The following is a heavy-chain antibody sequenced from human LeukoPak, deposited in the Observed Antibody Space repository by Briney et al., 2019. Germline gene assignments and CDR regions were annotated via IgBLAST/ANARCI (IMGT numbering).Heavy chain of an antibody. D-gene: IGHD3-22*01. CDR1: GFSFRSFA. Sequence: GGSLRLSCTASGFSFRSFAMSWVRQTPGKGLEWVSSISGSGGNTYYADSVKGRFTISRDNSKSTVYLQMNSLRAEDTAVYHCAKTNGYYDYWGQGTLVTVSS. V-gene: IGHV3-23*01. J-gene: IGHJ4*02. CDR3: AKTNGYYDY. CDR2: ISGSGGNT.